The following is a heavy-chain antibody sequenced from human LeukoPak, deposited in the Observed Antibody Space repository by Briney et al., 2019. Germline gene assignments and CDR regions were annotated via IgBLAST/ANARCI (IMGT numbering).Heavy chain of an antibody. CDR1: GFTFSSYA. CDR3: ARVVSTVTTPGEY. D-gene: IGHD4-11*01. Sequence: GGSLRLSCAASGFTFSSYAMSWVRQAPGKGLEWVSAISGSGGSTYYADSVKGRFTNSRDNAKNTLYLQTNSLRAEDTAVYYCARVVSTVTTPGEYWGQGTLVTVSS. CDR2: ISGSGGST. J-gene: IGHJ4*02. V-gene: IGHV3-23*01.